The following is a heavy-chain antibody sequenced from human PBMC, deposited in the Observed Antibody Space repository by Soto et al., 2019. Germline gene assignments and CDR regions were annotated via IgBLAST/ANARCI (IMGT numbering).Heavy chain of an antibody. CDR3: AKDISSSSSWYPGGYGMDV. V-gene: IGHV3-30*18. D-gene: IGHD6-13*01. Sequence: QVQLVESGGGVVQPGRSLRLSCAASGFTFSSYGMHWVRQAPGKGLEGVAVISYDGSNKYYADSVKGRFTISRDNSKNTLYLQMNSLRAEDTAVYYCAKDISSSSSWYPGGYGMDVWGQGTTVTVSS. CDR2: ISYDGSNK. CDR1: GFTFSSYG. J-gene: IGHJ6*02.